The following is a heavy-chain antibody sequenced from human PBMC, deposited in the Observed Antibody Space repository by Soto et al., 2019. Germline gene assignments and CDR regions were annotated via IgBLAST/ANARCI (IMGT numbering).Heavy chain of an antibody. D-gene: IGHD1-26*01. Sequence: SVKVSCKASGFTFTSSAVQWVRQARGQRLEWIGWIVVGSGNTNYAQKFQERVTITRDMSTSTAYMELSSLRSEDTAVYYCAALREGNYYYYYGMDVWGQGTTVSVSS. V-gene: IGHV1-58*01. J-gene: IGHJ6*02. CDR3: AALREGNYYYYYGMDV. CDR2: IVVGSGNT. CDR1: GFTFTSSA.